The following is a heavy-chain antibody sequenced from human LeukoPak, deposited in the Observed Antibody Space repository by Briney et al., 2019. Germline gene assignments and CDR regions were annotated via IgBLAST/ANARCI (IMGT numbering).Heavy chain of an antibody. Sequence: GASVKVSCKASGYTFASYGIDWVRQAPGQGLEWMGWMNPDSGNREYAQKFRGRFTMTMNTSTSTAYMELSNLRFEDTAVYYCARDVSAAGPLPFDIWGQGTLVTVSS. D-gene: IGHD6-13*01. CDR2: MNPDSGNR. CDR1: GYTFASYG. J-gene: IGHJ4*02. CDR3: ARDVSAAGPLPFDI. V-gene: IGHV1-8*01.